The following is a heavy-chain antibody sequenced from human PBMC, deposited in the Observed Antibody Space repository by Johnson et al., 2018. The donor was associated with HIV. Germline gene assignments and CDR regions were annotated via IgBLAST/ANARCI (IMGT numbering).Heavy chain of an antibody. V-gene: IGHV3-30-3*01. CDR1: GFTFSSYA. J-gene: IGHJ3*02. CDR2: ISYDGSNK. Sequence: QEQLVESGGGVVQPGRSLRLSCAASGFTFSSYAMHWVRQAPGKGLEWVAVISYDGSNKYYADSVKGRFTISRDNSKNTLYLQMNSLRAEDTAVYYCARVPNDAFDIWGQGTMVTVSS. CDR3: ARVPNDAFDI.